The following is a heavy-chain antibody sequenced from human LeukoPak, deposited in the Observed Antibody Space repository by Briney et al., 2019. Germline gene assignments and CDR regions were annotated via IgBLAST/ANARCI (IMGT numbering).Heavy chain of an antibody. D-gene: IGHD2-15*01. CDR3: ARDSTGVDDY. J-gene: IGHJ4*02. V-gene: IGHV7-4-1*02. CDR2: INTNTGTP. Sequence: SVKVSCKASGYTFTSYAMNWVRQAPGQGLEWMGWINTNTGTPTYARGFTGRFVFSLDTSVSTAYLQISSLKTEDTAVYYCARDSTGVDDYWGQGTLVTVSS. CDR1: GYTFTSYA.